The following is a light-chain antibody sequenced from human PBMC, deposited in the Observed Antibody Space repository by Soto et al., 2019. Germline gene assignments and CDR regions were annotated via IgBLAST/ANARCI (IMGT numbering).Light chain of an antibody. Sequence: SPGTLSLTTSERATLSCRASQSVSSSYLAWYQQKPGQAPRLLIYGASSRATGIPDRFSGSGSGTDFTLTISRLEPEDFAVYYCQQYGSSSTFGQ. CDR3: QQYGSSST. CDR1: QSVSSSY. CDR2: GAS. V-gene: IGKV3-20*01. J-gene: IGKJ5*01.